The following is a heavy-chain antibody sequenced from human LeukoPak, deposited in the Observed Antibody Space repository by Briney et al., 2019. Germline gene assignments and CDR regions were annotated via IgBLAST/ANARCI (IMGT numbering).Heavy chain of an antibody. V-gene: IGHV3-48*03. CDR3: PPISFHAYGAYPEGY. CDR2: ISSSGSTI. D-gene: IGHD4-17*01. Sequence: GGSLSLSYAASGFTFSSYEMNWVRQAPGKGLEWVSYISSSGSTIYYADFVKVRFNISRDNAKNSLDLQMNSLRAEDTAVYYCPPISFHAYGAYPEGYWGQGTLVTVSS. J-gene: IGHJ4*02. CDR1: GFTFSSYE.